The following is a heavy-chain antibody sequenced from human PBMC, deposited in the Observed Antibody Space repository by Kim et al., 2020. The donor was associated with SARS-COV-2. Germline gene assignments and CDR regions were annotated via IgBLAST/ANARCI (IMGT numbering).Heavy chain of an antibody. CDR3: VRDAGCY. V-gene: IGHV3-53*01. D-gene: IGHD3-9*01. J-gene: IGHJ4*02. Sequence: GGSLRLSCALSGFTVSTSHMYWVRQAPGKGLECVSVINSGGSTYYADSAMGRFTISSDNSKNTLYLQMNSLRADDTAVYYWVRDAGCYWGQGTPVTYSS. CDR1: GFTVSTSH. CDR2: INSGGST.